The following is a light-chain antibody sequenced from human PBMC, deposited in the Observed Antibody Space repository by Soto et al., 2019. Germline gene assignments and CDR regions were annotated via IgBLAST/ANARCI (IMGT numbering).Light chain of an antibody. V-gene: IGLV1-40*01. Sequence: QSVLTQPPSVSWAPGQRVTISCTGSSSNIGAGYDVHWYQQLPGTAPKLLIYDNSNRPSGVPDRFSGSKSGTSASLAITGLQAEDEADYYCQSYDSSLSVFGTGTKVTVL. J-gene: IGLJ1*01. CDR3: QSYDSSLSV. CDR2: DNS. CDR1: SSNIGAGYD.